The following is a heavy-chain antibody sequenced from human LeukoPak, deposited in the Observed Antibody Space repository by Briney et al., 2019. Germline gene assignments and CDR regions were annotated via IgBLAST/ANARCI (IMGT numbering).Heavy chain of an antibody. CDR3: ASGPYSRYYYYYMDV. J-gene: IGHJ6*03. V-gene: IGHV4-59*01. Sequence: SGTLSLTCTVSGGSISSYYWSWIRQPPGKGLEWIGYIYYSGSTNYNPSLKSRVTISVDTSKNQFSLKLSSVTAADTAVYYCASGPYSRYYYYYMDVWGKGTTVTVSS. D-gene: IGHD2-21*01. CDR2: IYYSGST. CDR1: GGSISSYY.